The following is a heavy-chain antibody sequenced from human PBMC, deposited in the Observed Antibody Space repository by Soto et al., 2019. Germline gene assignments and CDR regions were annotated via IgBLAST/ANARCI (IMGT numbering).Heavy chain of an antibody. CDR1: GFTFSSYA. CDR2: ISGSGGST. V-gene: IGHV3-23*01. CDR3: AKDQYRSSSESWYYYYGMDV. D-gene: IGHD6-6*01. J-gene: IGHJ6*02. Sequence: GGSLRLSCAASGFTFSSYAMSWVRQAPGKGLEWVSAISGSGGSTYYADSVKGRFTISRDNSKNTLYLQMNSLRAEDTAVYYCAKDQYRSSSESWYYYYGMDVWGQGTTVTVSS.